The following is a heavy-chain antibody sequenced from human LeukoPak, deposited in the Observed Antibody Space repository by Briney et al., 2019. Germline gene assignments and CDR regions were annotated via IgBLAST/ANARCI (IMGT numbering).Heavy chain of an antibody. D-gene: IGHD4-17*01. Sequence: GGSLRLSFAASGFTFDDYAMHWDRQTPGKGLEWVSGINWNSDKIAYADSVKGRFTISRDNANKSLYLQMNGLRTEDTALYYCAKDMRKKSDYPSFDSWGQGTQVTVSS. CDR3: AKDMRKKSDYPSFDS. J-gene: IGHJ4*02. V-gene: IGHV3-9*01. CDR2: INWNSDKI. CDR1: GFTFDDYA.